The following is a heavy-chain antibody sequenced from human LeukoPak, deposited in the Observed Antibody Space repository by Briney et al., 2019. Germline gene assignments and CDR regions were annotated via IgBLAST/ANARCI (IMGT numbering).Heavy chain of an antibody. CDR1: GGSVSSSNW. D-gene: IGHD6-13*01. V-gene: IGHV4-4*02. Sequence: SGTLSLTCAVSGGSVSSSNWWSWVRQPPGKGLGWIGEISYSGSTNYNPSLKSRVTVSVDKSKNQLSLELSSVTAADTAVYYCARGGSWYLSFWGQGTLVTVSS. CDR2: ISYSGST. CDR3: ARGGSWYLSF. J-gene: IGHJ4*02.